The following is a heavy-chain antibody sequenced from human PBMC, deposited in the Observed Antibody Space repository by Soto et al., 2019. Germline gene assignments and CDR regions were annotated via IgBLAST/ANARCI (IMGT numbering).Heavy chain of an antibody. J-gene: IGHJ4*02. V-gene: IGHV1-69*12. CDR3: ARVEGDYFGGLGY. CDR2: IIPIFGTA. CDR1: GGTFSSYA. Sequence: QVQLVQSGAEVKKPGSSVKVSCKASGGTFSSYAISWVRQAPGQGLEWRGGIIPIFGTANYAQKFQGRVTSTADESTSTAYMELSSLRSEDTAVYCGARVEGDYFGGLGYWGQGTLVTVSS. D-gene: IGHD4-17*01.